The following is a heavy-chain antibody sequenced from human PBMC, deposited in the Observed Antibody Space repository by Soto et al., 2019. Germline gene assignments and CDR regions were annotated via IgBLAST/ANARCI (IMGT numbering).Heavy chain of an antibody. D-gene: IGHD1-1*01. CDR2: IVVGSGNT. CDR1: GFTFTSSA. CDR3: AASFLKRYPENWFDP. Sequence: QMQLVQSGPEVKKPGTSVKVSCKASGFTFTSSAMQWVLQARGQRLEWIGWIVVGSGNTNYAQKFQERVTITRDMSTSTAYMELSSLRSEDTAVYYCAASFLKRYPENWFDPWGQGTLVTVSS. V-gene: IGHV1-58*02. J-gene: IGHJ5*02.